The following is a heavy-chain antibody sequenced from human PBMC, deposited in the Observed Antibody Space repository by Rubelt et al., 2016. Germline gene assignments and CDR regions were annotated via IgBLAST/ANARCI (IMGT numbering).Heavy chain of an antibody. CDR2: IYYSGST. CDR3: ARETVAGTGWFDP. D-gene: IGHD6-19*01. Sequence: QLQLQESGPGLVKPSETLSLTCTVSGGSISSSSYYWGWIRQPPGKGLEWIGSIYYSGSTYYNPSLTGRVTISVDTSKNQFSLRLSSVTAADTAVYYGARETVAGTGWFDPWGQGTLVTVSS. V-gene: IGHV4-39*07. J-gene: IGHJ5*02. CDR1: GGSISSSSYY.